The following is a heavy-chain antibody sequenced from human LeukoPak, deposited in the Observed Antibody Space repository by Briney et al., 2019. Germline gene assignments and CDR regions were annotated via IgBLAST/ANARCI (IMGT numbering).Heavy chain of an antibody. J-gene: IGHJ4*02. CDR2: TYYRSKWYN. CDR1: GDSVSSNSAA. Sequence: SQTPSLTCAISGDSVSSNSAAWNWIRQSPSRGLEWLGRTYYRSKWYNDYAVSVKSRITINPDTSKNQFSLQLNSVTPEDTAVYYCASDWYYYDSCGYYYFDYWGEGTLVTVS. D-gene: IGHD3-22*01. V-gene: IGHV6-1*01. CDR3: ASDWYYYDSCGYYYFDY.